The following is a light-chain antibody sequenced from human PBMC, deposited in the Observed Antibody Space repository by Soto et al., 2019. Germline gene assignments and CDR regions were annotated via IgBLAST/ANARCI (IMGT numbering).Light chain of an antibody. V-gene: IGKV1-39*01. CDR2: VAS. CDR3: QLSYAISIT. Sequence: DIQMTQSPSSLSASVGDRVSITCRASQSISMYLNWYQQKPGKAPNLLIYVASSLQSAITLRLSVSGCVSDFTISISSLQHEDFTSYSCQLSYAISITFAKGTKLEIK. CDR1: QSISMY. J-gene: IGKJ5*01.